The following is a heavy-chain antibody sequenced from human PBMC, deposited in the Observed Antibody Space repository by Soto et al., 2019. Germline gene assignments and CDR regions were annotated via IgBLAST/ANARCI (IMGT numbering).Heavy chain of an antibody. CDR2: IYHSGST. J-gene: IGHJ4*02. CDR1: GGSISSNKW. Sequence: SETLSLTCAVYGGSISSNKWWSWVRQPPGKGLEWIGEIYHSGSTNYNPSLKSRVTISLDKSKNQFSLKLTSVTAADSAVYYCARSHYTYGLLIDYWGPGIMVTVSA. V-gene: IGHV4-4*02. D-gene: IGHD2-8*01. CDR3: ARSHYTYGLLIDY.